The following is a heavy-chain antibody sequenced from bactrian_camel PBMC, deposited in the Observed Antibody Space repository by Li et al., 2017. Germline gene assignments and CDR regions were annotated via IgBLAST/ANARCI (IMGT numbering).Heavy chain of an antibody. V-gene: IGHV3S40*01. J-gene: IGHJ4*01. D-gene: IGHD1*01. CDR3: AFSFQLPCLGSDGRAYAY. CDR2: VFPAGGSS. Sequence: WFRQAAGKEREGVAAVFPAGGSSYYARSVKDRFTISYDEAKNTAYLRMTNLQPEDTAMYFCAFSFQLPCLGSDGRAYAYWGQGTQVTVS.